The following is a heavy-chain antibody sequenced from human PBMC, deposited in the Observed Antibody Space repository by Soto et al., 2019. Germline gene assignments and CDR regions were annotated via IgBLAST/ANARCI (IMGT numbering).Heavy chain of an antibody. Sequence: QVQLLQSGAEVKKPGSSVKVSCKVSGGTFSSYAISWVRQAPGQGLEWMGGIIPIFGTANYAQKFQGRVKITEDEPTSTAYMELSSLRSEDTAVYYCARGILRMGYYNYGMDVWGKGTTVTVSS. CDR1: GGTFSSYA. CDR2: IIPIFGTA. D-gene: IGHD2-15*01. J-gene: IGHJ6*04. V-gene: IGHV1-69*01. CDR3: ARGILRMGYYNYGMDV.